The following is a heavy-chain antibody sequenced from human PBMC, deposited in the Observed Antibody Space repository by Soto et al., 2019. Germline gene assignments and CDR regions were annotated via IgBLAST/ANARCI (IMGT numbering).Heavy chain of an antibody. CDR1: GFTFSSYG. CDR2: ISYDGSNK. CDR3: AKDRPTRISVGANPSGGAPDY. J-gene: IGHJ4*02. Sequence: GGSLRLSCAASGFTFSSYGMHWVRQAPGKGLEWVAVISYDGSNKYYADSVKGRFTISRDNSKNTLYLQMNSLRAEDTAVYYCAKDRPTRISVGANPSGGAPDYWGQGTLVTVSS. D-gene: IGHD1-26*01. V-gene: IGHV3-30*18.